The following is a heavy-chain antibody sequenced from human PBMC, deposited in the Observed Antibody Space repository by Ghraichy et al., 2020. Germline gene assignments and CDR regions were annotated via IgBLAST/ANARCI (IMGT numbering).Heavy chain of an antibody. J-gene: IGHJ4*02. CDR3: ASPYYDFWSGYYQFDY. V-gene: IGHV4-39*01. D-gene: IGHD3-3*01. CDR2: IYYSGST. CDR1: GGSISSSSYY. Sequence: GSLNISCTVSGGSISSSSYYWGWIRQPPGKGLEWIGSIYYSGSTYYNPSLKSRVTISVDTSKNQFSLKLSSVTAADTAVYYCASPYYDFWSGYYQFDYWGQGTLVTVSS.